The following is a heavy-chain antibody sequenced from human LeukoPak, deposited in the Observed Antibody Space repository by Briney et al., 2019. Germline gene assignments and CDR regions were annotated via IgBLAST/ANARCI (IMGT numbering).Heavy chain of an antibody. D-gene: IGHD6-13*01. CDR1: GFTFSSYA. J-gene: IGHJ6*03. Sequence: GGSLRLSCAASGFTFSSYAMSWVRQAPGKGLEWVSAISGSGGSTYYADSVKGRFTISRDNSKNTLYLQMNSLRAEDTAVYYCAKYGLAAAPRGVVRYGPYYYYYMDVWGKGTTVTVSS. CDR3: AKYGLAAAPRGVVRYGPYYYYYMDV. CDR2: ISGSGGST. V-gene: IGHV3-23*01.